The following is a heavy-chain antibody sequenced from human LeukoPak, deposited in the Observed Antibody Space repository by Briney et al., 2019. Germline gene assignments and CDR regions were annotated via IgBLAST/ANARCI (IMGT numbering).Heavy chain of an antibody. CDR3: VKDIGSGSYRYGGYFDY. J-gene: IGHJ4*02. CDR2: ISRNSDST. CDR1: GFPFDDKA. V-gene: IGHV3-9*03. Sequence: SLKISCAASGFPFDDKAMHWVRQAPGKGLEWVAGISRNSDSTGYADSVKGRFTISRDNAKNSLYLQMGSLRAEDMALYYCVKDIGSGSYRYGGYFDYWGQGTLVTVSS. D-gene: IGHD1-26*01.